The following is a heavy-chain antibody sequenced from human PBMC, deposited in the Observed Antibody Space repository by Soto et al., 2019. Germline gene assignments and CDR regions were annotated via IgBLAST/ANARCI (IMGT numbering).Heavy chain of an antibody. Sequence: QPGGSLRLSCAASGFTFSSYEMSWVRQAPGKGLEWVSYISSSGSTIYYADSVKGRFTISRDNANNSLYLQMNSLRADDTAIYYCATIRLHYFDTSNLLLDSWGQGTLVTVSS. J-gene: IGHJ4*02. CDR1: GFTFSSYE. V-gene: IGHV3-48*03. D-gene: IGHD3-22*01. CDR2: ISSSGSTI. CDR3: ATIRLHYFDTSNLLLDS.